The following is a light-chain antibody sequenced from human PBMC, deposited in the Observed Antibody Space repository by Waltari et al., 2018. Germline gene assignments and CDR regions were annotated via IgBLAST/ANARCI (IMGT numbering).Light chain of an antibody. V-gene: IGKV1-5*03. CDR3: QQYDSYSPWT. Sequence: DIQMTQSPSTLSASVGDRVTITCRASQSIRSWLAWYQQKPGKAPKLLIYKASSLESGVPSRFGGSGSGTEFTLTISSLQPDDFATYYCQQYDSYSPWTFGQGTKVEIK. CDR2: KAS. CDR1: QSIRSW. J-gene: IGKJ1*01.